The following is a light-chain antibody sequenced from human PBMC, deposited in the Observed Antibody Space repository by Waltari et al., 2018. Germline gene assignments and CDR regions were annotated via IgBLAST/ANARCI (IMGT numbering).Light chain of an antibody. CDR2: TAY. V-gene: IGKV1-39*01. Sequence: DIQMTQSRSSLSASVGDRVTITCRSSHSISGYLNWYQHKPGKAPELLIYTAYNLQSGVPSRFSGGGSGTDFTLTISSLQPEDFATYYCQQSYSTPHTFGQGTKLEI. CDR1: HSISGY. CDR3: QQSYSTPHT. J-gene: IGKJ2*01.